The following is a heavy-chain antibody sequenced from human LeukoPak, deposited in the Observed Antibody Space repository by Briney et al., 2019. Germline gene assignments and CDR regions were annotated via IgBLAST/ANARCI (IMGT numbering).Heavy chain of an antibody. V-gene: IGHV4-59*08. CDR1: GGSISGSY. D-gene: IGHD2-2*01. CDR3: ARHCLTWRSSTSCYDY. J-gene: IGHJ4*02. Sequence: KTSETLSLTCTVSGGSISGSYWSWIRQPPQKGPEWLGYIHYSGSTNYNPSLKSRVTISVDTSKNQFSLKLSSVTAADTAVYYCARHCLTWRSSTSCYDYWGQGTLVTVSS. CDR2: IHYSGST.